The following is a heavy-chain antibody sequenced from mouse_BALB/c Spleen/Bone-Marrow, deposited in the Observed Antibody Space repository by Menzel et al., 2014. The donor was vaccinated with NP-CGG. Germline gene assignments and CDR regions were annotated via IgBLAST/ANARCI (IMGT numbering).Heavy chain of an antibody. CDR1: GYAFSSYW. CDR2: IYPGDGDT. CDR3: ARRVYGNYWYFDV. V-gene: IGHV1-80*01. Sequence: QVQLQQSGAELVRPGSSVKISCKASGYAFSSYWMNWVKQRPGQGLEWIGQIYPGDGDTNYYGKFKGKATLTADKSSSTAYMQLSSLTSEDSAVYFCARRVYGNYWYFDVWGAGTTVTVPS. J-gene: IGHJ1*01. D-gene: IGHD2-1*01.